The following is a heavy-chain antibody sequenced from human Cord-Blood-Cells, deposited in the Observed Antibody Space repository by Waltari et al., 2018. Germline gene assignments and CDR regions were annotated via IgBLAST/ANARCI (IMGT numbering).Heavy chain of an antibody. J-gene: IGHJ4*02. CDR1: GFTFSSYW. CDR2: IKQVGSEK. Sequence: EVQLVESGGGLVQPGGSLRLSCAASGFTFSSYWMSWVRQAPGKGLEWVANIKQVGSEKYYVDSVKGRYTISRDNAKNSLYLKMNSLRAEDTAVYYCARDPLALDYWGQGTLVTVSS. V-gene: IGHV3-7*01. CDR3: ARDPLALDY.